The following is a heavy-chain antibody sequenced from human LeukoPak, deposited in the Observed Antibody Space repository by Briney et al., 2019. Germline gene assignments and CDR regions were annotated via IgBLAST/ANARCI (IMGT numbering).Heavy chain of an antibody. CDR1: GASISTYY. CDR2: IYYSGGA. V-gene: IGHV4-59*01. J-gene: IGHJ4*02. CDR3: AREDGNTSFDY. D-gene: IGHD5-24*01. Sequence: SETLSLTCTVSGASISTYYWTWIRQPPGKGLEWIGYIYYSGGANYNPPLKSRVTISIDTSKNQFSLKLSSVTTADTAVYYCAREDGNTSFDYWGQGTLVTVSS.